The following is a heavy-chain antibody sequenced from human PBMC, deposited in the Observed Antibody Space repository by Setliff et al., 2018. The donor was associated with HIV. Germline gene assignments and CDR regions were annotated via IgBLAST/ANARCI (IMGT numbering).Heavy chain of an antibody. V-gene: IGHV4-30-4*08. CDR2: IFYSGTT. CDR1: GASFSGYY. J-gene: IGHJ4*02. CDR3: ARARIYGDPDY. Sequence: SETLSLTCAVYGASFSGYYWSWIRQPPGKGLEWIGCIFYSGTTYYNPSLKSRVTISVDTSKNHFSLRLSSVTAADTAVYYCARARIYGDPDYWGQGTLVTVSS. D-gene: IGHD2-21*02.